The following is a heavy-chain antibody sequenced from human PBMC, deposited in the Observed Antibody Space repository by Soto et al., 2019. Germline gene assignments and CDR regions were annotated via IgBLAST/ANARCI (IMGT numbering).Heavy chain of an antibody. CDR2: ISAYNGNT. CDR1: GYTFTSYG. J-gene: IGHJ6*03. CDR3: ARVAVTGVHYYYYYMDV. D-gene: IGHD4-4*01. Sequence: ASVKVSCKASGYTFTSYGISWVRQAPGQGLEWMGWISAYNGNTNYAQKLQGRVTMTTDTSTSTAYMELRSLRSDDTAVYYCARVAVTGVHYYYYYMDVWGKGTTVTVSS. V-gene: IGHV1-18*01.